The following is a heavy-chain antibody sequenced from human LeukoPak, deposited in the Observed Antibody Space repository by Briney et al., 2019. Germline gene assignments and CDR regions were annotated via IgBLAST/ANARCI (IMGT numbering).Heavy chain of an antibody. J-gene: IGHJ6*03. CDR2: IYTSGST. D-gene: IGHD1-26*01. Sequence: SDTLSLTCTVSGGSISSYYWSWIRQPAGKGLEWIGRIYTSGSTNYNPSLKSRVTMSVDTSKNQFSLKLSSVTAADTAVYYCARSEVGATRNYYYYMDVWGKGTTVTVSS. CDR3: ARSEVGATRNYYYYMDV. V-gene: IGHV4-4*07. CDR1: GGSISSYY.